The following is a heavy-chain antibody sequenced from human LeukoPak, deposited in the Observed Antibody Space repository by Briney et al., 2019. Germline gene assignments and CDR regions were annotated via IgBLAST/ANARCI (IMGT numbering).Heavy chain of an antibody. Sequence: GGSLRLSCAAFGFTFSNAWMGWVRQAPGKGLDWVGRIKSNRDGGTPDYAAPVKRRFTISKNDSHNKVYLQMNSLNTEDTAVYYCTTDSYRYCSSTSCYSRYYYYGMDVWGKGTTDTVSS. CDR3: TTDSYRYCSSTSCYSRYYYYGMDV. V-gene: IGHV3-15*01. CDR1: GFTFSNAW. CDR2: IKSNRDGGTP. J-gene: IGHJ6*04. D-gene: IGHD2-2*01.